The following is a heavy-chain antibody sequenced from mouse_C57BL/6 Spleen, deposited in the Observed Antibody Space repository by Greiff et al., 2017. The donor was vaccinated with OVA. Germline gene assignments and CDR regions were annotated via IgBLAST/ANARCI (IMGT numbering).Heavy chain of an antibody. J-gene: IGHJ1*03. CDR3: ARDDGNLYWYVDV. Sequence: VQLQQSGAELLKPGASVKLSCKATGYSFTGYWIEWVKQRPGHGLEWIGESLPGSGSTNYNEKLKGNATSTADTSSNTAYMQRSSLTTEDAAIYNCARDDGNLYWYVDVGGTGTTGTVSS. CDR1: GYSFTGYW. V-gene: IGHV1-9*01. D-gene: IGHD2-1*01. CDR2: SLPGSGST.